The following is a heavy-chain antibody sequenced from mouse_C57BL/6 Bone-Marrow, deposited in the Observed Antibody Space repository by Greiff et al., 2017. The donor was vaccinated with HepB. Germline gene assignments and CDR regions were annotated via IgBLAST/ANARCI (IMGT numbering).Heavy chain of an antibody. J-gene: IGHJ2*01. CDR2: INYDGSST. V-gene: IGHV5-16*01. CDR1: GFTFSDYY. CDR3: AREGPYYFDY. Sequence: KVVESEGGLVQPGSSMKLSCTASGFTFSDYYMAWVRQVPEKGLEWVANINYDGSSTYYLDSLKSRFIISRDNAKNILYLQMTSLKSEDTATYYCAREGPYYFDYWGQGTTLTVSS.